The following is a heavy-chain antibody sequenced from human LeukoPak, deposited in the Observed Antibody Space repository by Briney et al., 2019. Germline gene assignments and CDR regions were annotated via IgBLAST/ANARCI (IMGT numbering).Heavy chain of an antibody. Sequence: GGSLRLSCAASGFTFSNYAMSWVRQAPGKGVEWVSSITNTGATTYYADSVKGRVTISRDNSKTTLYFQMNSLRVEDTAIYYCAKDRAGYSYGTFEAWGQGALVTVSS. CDR3: AKDRAGYSYGTFEA. CDR1: GFTFSNYA. CDR2: ITNTGATT. D-gene: IGHD5-18*01. V-gene: IGHV3-23*01. J-gene: IGHJ4*02.